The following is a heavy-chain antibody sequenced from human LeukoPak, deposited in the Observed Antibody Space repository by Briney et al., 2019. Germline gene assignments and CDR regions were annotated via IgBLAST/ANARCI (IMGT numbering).Heavy chain of an antibody. CDR3: ARSYSSSWHDGDY. D-gene: IGHD6-13*01. J-gene: IGHJ4*02. CDR1: GFTFSSYE. V-gene: IGHV3-48*03. Sequence: PGGSLRLSCAASGFTFSSYEMNWVRQAPGKGLEWVSYISSSGNTINYADSVKGRFTISRDNAKNSLYLQLNSLRAEDTAVYYCARSYSSSWHDGDYWDQGTLVTVSS. CDR2: ISSSGNTI.